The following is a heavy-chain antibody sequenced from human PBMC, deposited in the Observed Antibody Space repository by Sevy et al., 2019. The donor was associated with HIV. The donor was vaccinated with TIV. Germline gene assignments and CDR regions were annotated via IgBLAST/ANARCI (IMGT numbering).Heavy chain of an antibody. CDR1: GGSISSSNW. Sequence: SETLSLTCAVSGGSISSSNWWSWVRQPPWKGVGWIGEIYHSGSTNYNPSLKSRVTISVDKSKNQFSLKLSSVTAADTAVYYCARTIFKYNWFDPWGQGTLVTVSS. J-gene: IGHJ5*02. V-gene: IGHV4-4*02. CDR3: ARTIFKYNWFDP. CDR2: IYHSGST. D-gene: IGHD3-3*01.